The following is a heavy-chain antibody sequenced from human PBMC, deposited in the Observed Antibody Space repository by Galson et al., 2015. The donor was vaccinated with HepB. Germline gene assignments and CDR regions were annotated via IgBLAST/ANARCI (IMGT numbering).Heavy chain of an antibody. CDR1: GYTFTSYG. CDR3: ARDFSTRGYSGIRLGMDV. J-gene: IGHJ6*02. Sequence: SVKVSCKASGYTFTSYGISWVRQAPGQGLEWMGWISAYNGNTNYAQKLQGRVTMTTDTSTSTAYMELRSLRSDDTAVYYCARDFSTRGYSGIRLGMDVWGQGTTVTVSS. V-gene: IGHV1-18*01. CDR2: ISAYNGNT. D-gene: IGHD5-12*01.